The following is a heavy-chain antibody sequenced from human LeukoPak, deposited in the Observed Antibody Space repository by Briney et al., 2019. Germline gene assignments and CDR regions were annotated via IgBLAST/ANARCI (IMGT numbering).Heavy chain of an antibody. CDR3: ARATQDGSAFDI. Sequence: SVKVSCKASEGTFISYAISWVRQAPGQGLEWMGGVIPIFGTANYAQKFQGRVTITADESTSTAYMELSSLRSEDTAVYYCARATQDGSAFDIWGQGTMVTVSS. CDR1: EGTFISYA. V-gene: IGHV1-69*13. D-gene: IGHD1-26*01. J-gene: IGHJ3*02. CDR2: VIPIFGTA.